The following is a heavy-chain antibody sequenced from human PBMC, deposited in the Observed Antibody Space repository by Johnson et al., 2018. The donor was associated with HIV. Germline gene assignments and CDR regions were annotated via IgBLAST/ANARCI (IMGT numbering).Heavy chain of an antibody. D-gene: IGHD6-6*01. J-gene: IGHJ3*02. CDR3: ARAVYSSSSSGAFDI. V-gene: IGHV3-30*04. CDR2: ISYDGTKK. CDR1: GFAFSGYA. Sequence: QVQLVESGGGVVQPGRSLRLSCAASGFAFSGYALHWVRQAPGKGLEWVAVISYDGTKKYYAGSVKGRFTISSDNSKNMLYLQMHSLRGEDTAVYYCARAVYSSSSSGAFDIWGQGTMVTVSS.